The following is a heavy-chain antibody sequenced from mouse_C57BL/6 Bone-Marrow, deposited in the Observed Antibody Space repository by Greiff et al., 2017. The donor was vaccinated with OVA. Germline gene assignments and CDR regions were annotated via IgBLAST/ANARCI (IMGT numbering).Heavy chain of an antibody. V-gene: IGHV5-9*01. CDR1: GFTFSSYT. J-gene: IGHJ4*01. CDR2: ISGGGGNT. Sequence: EVQRVESGGGLVKPGGSLKLSCAASGFTFSSYTMSWVRQTPEKRLEWVATISGGGGNTYYPDSVKGRFTISRDNAKNTLYLQMSSLRSEDTALYYCASTSYAMDYWGQGTSVTVSS. CDR3: ASTSYAMDY.